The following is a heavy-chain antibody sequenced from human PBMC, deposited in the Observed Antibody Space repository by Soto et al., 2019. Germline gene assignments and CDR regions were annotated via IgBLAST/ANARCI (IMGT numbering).Heavy chain of an antibody. CDR1: GFSLSTGGVG. Sequence: QITLKESGPPLVKPTQTLTLTCTFSGFSLSTGGVGVGWIRQPPGKALEWLALIYWDDDKRYSSSLKSRLTVTKDTSKNQVVLTMTNMDPVDTATYYCAHSRCGGDCLRSYSSHYYYGMDVWGQGTTVTVSS. V-gene: IGHV2-5*02. J-gene: IGHJ6*02. D-gene: IGHD2-21*02. CDR3: AHSRCGGDCLRSYSSHYYYGMDV. CDR2: IYWDDDK.